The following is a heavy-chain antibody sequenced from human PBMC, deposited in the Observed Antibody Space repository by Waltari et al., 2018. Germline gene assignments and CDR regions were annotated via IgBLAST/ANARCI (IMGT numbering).Heavy chain of an antibody. D-gene: IGHD1-1*01. CDR2: ISYNGAT. V-gene: IGHV4-39*01. J-gene: IGHJ3*01. CDR3: ATYIGASIGTAAFDV. CDR1: GGSIPSTNHY. Sequence: QLQLQESGPGLAKPSETLSLTCSVSGGSIPSTNHYWGWIRQPPGQGLEWIGTISYNGATYNSPSLRGRVTVSRDTSMNQLSLKLGSVTAADTAVYYCATYIGASIGTAAFDVWGQGTMVTVSS.